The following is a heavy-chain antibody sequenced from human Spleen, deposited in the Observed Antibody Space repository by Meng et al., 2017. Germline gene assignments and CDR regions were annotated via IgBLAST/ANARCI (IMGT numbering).Heavy chain of an antibody. J-gene: IGHJ4*02. Sequence: VQLLESGGGLVKPVGSLRLSCAASGFTFSDYYMSWIRQAPGKGLEWLSVISNDGSRIVYRDSVKGRFTISRDNAKNILYLQMNSLRDEDTAVYYCARRREFDYWGQGTLVTVSS. CDR3: ARRREFDY. CDR1: GFTFSDYY. CDR2: ISNDGSRI. V-gene: IGHV3-11*04.